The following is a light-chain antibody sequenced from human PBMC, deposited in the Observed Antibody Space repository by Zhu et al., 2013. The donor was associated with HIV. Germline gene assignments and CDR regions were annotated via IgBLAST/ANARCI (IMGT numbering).Light chain of an antibody. Sequence: DIVMTQSPLSLPVTPGEPASISCRSSQSLLDTDGYNFLDWYLQKPGQSPHLLIYLGSYRASGVPDRFSGSGSGTNFTLKISTVEADDVGVYYCMQALQTPWTFGQGTKLEIK. V-gene: IGKV2-28*01. J-gene: IGKJ1*01. CDR3: MQALQTPWT. CDR2: LGS. CDR1: QSLLDTDGYNF.